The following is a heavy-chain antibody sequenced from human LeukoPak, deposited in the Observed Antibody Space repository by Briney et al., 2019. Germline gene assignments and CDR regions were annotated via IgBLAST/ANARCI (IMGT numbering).Heavy chain of an antibody. D-gene: IGHD2-2*01. CDR1: GFTFSSYS. Sequence: GGSLRLTCAASGFTFSSYSMNWLRQAPGKGLEWVSSISSSSSYIYYADSVKGRFTISRDNAKNSLYLQMNSLRAEDTAVYYCERGRGYCSSTSCHFDYWGQGTLVTVSS. CDR3: ERGRGYCSSTSCHFDY. J-gene: IGHJ4*02. V-gene: IGHV3-21*01. CDR2: ISSSSSYI.